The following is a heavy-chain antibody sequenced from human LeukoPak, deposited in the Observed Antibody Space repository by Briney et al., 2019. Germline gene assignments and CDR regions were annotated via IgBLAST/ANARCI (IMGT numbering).Heavy chain of an antibody. CDR2: ISSSSSYI. Sequence: GGSLRLSCAASGFTFSSYSMNWVRQAPGKGLEWVSSISSSSSYIYYADSVKGRFTISRDNAKNSLYLQMNSLKAEDTAVYYCALTSDYYYYGMDVWGQGTTVTVSS. CDR3: ALTSDYYYYGMDV. D-gene: IGHD1/OR15-1a*01. J-gene: IGHJ6*02. CDR1: GFTFSSYS. V-gene: IGHV3-21*01.